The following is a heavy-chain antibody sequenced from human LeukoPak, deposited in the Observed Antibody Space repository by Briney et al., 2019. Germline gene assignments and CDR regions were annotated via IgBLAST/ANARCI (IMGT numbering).Heavy chain of an antibody. CDR1: GFTFSNYW. CDR2: INTDGSII. V-gene: IGHV3-74*01. CDR3: AKTGYSSSYFDY. D-gene: IGHD6-6*01. Sequence: GGSLRLSCAASGFTFSNYWMHWVRQAPGEGLVWVSRINTDGSIINYADSVKGRFTISRDNSKNTLYLQMNSLRAEDTAVYYCAKTGYSSSYFDYWGQGTLVTVSS. J-gene: IGHJ4*02.